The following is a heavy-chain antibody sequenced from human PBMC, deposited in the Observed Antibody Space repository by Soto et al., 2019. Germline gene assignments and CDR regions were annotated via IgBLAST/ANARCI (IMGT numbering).Heavy chain of an antibody. V-gene: IGHV3-66*01. CDR3: AREPRYCSGGSCSIMVDAFDI. D-gene: IGHD2-15*01. J-gene: IGHJ3*02. CDR2: IYKDFT. Sequence: EVQLVESGGGLVQPGGSLRLSCVASGFTVTDIYMNWVRQAPGKGLEWVSVIYKDFTDYADFVRGRFSASTDTSKNALYLQLDNLRAEDTAVYYCAREPRYCSGGSCSIMVDAFDIWGQGAMVTVSS. CDR1: GFTVTDIY.